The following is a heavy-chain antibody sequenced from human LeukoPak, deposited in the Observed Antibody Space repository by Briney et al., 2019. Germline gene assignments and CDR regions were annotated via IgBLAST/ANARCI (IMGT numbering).Heavy chain of an antibody. V-gene: IGHV4-59*08. CDR2: IYYSGST. J-gene: IGHJ5*02. Sequence: SEALSLTFTVSGGSISSYYWSWIRPPPGKGLEWIGYIYYSGSTYYKPSLKSRVTISVDTSKNQFSLKLNSVTAADTAVYYCARHYGPWGQGTLVTVSS. CDR3: ARHYGP. CDR1: GGSISSYY. D-gene: IGHD3-10*01.